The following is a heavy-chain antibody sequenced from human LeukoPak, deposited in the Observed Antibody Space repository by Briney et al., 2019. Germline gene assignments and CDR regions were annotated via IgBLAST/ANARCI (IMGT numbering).Heavy chain of an antibody. CDR1: GFTFSSYA. CDR2: ISYDGSNK. Sequence: PGGSLRLSCAASGFTFSSYAMHWVRQAPGKGLEWVAVISYDGSNKYYADSVKGRFTISRDNSKNTLYLQMNSLRAEDTAVYYCARVPNGDYVIWFDPWGQGTLVTVSS. CDR3: ARVPNGDYVIWFDP. V-gene: IGHV3-30*04. D-gene: IGHD4-17*01. J-gene: IGHJ5*02.